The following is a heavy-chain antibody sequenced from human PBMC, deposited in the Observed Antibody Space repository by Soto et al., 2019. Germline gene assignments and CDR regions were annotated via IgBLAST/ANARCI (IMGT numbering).Heavy chain of an antibody. Sequence: KTSETLSLTCTVSGGSVSSGSYYWSWIRQPPGKGLEWIGYIYYSGSTNYNPSIKSRVTISVDTSKNQFSLKLSSVTAADTAVYYCARDTGSGSPLAFADYYYYYGMDVWGQGTTVTVSS. CDR2: IYYSGST. J-gene: IGHJ6*02. CDR3: ARDTGSGSPLAFADYYYYYGMDV. D-gene: IGHD3-3*01. V-gene: IGHV4-61*01. CDR1: GGSVSSGSYY.